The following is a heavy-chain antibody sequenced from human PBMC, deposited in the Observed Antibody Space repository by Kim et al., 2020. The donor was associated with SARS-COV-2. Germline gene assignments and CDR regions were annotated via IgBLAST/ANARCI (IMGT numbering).Heavy chain of an antibody. CDR3: ARWDQYYYQY. J-gene: IGHJ1*01. D-gene: IGHD3-10*01. V-gene: IGHV3-53*01. Sequence: GGSLRLSCAASGFTVSSNYMSWVRQAPGKGLEWVSFIYSAGTTKYADSVKGRFAISRDTSKNTLFLQMNSLRAEDTAVYYCARWDQYYYQYWGQGALVTVP. CDR2: IYSAGTT. CDR1: GFTVSSNY.